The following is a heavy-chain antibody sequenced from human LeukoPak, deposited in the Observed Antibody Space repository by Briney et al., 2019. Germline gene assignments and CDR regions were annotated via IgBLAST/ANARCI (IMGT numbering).Heavy chain of an antibody. J-gene: IGHJ4*02. CDR3: ARVPTRTYYYDSSGYPDY. Sequence: PGGSLRLSCAASGFTFSSYSMNWVRQAPGKGLEWVSSISSSSSYIYYADSVKGRFTISRDNAKNSLYLQMNSLRAEDTAVYYCARVPTRTYYYDSSGYPDYWGQGTLVTVSS. V-gene: IGHV3-21*01. CDR1: GFTFSSYS. D-gene: IGHD3-22*01. CDR2: ISSSSSYI.